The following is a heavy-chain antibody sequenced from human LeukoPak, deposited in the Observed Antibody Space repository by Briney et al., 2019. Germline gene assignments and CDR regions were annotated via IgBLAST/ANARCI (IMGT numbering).Heavy chain of an antibody. CDR3: VKGAYDYIEVAYFDF. CDR1: GFSFNNYA. D-gene: IGHD5-12*01. Sequence: GGSLRLSCAASGFSFNNYAMSWVRQAPGKGLEWVSIIIASSGATVYADSVKGRFTISRDISKNTLYLQMNNLRVEDTAVYYCVKGAYDYIEVAYFDFWGQGILVTVSS. CDR2: IIASSGAT. V-gene: IGHV3-23*01. J-gene: IGHJ4*01.